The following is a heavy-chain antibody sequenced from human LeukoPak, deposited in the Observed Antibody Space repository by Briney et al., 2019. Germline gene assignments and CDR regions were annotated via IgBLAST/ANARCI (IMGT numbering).Heavy chain of an antibody. V-gene: IGHV3-73*01. J-gene: IGHJ4*02. CDR3: TRLYYDSSGRTRLGY. D-gene: IGHD3-22*01. CDR2: LRSKANSYAT. CDR1: GFTFSGSA. Sequence: GGSLRLSCAASGFTFSGSAMHWVRQASGKWLEWVGRLRSKANSYATAYAASVKGRFTISRDDSKNTAYLQMNSLKTEDTAVYYCTRLYYDSSGRTRLGYWGQGTLVTVSS.